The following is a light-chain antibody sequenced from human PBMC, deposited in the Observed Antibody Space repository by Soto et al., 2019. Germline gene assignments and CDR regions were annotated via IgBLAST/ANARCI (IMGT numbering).Light chain of an antibody. Sequence: QSILSQPPSVSGAPGQRVNISCTGTSSNIGAGYDVHWYQQLPGTAPKLVIFGTSDRPSGVPDRFSGSKSGTSASLAITGLQAEDEADFYCQSYDSSLSAWVLGGGTKLTVL. CDR3: QSYDSSLSAWV. V-gene: IGLV1-40*01. CDR2: GTS. CDR1: SSNIGAGYD. J-gene: IGLJ3*02.